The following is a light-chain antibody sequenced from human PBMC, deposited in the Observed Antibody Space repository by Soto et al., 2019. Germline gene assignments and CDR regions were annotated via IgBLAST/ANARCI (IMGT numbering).Light chain of an antibody. CDR3: SLYTSENTYV. Sequence: QSALTGWPSVSGSPGQSVTISCTGTSTDFVSYNRVSWYQQPPGTAPKLIIYEASNRPSGVPDRFSGSKSGNTASLTISGLQAADEADYYCSLYTSENTYVFGTGTKVTVL. J-gene: IGLJ1*01. CDR1: STDFVSYNR. CDR2: EAS. V-gene: IGLV2-18*01.